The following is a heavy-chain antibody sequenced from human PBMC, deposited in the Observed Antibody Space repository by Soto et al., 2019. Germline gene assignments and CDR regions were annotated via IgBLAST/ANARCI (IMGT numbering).Heavy chain of an antibody. Sequence: SETLSLTCTVSGGSISSSSYYWGWIRQPPGKGLEWTGSIYYSGSTYYNPSLKSRVTISVDTSKNQFSLKMSSVTAADTAVYYCARTTVLRYFDWWGYYYYGMDVWGQGTTVTV. CDR3: ARTTVLRYFDWWGYYYYGMDV. CDR1: GGSISSSSYY. J-gene: IGHJ6*02. CDR2: IYYSGST. V-gene: IGHV4-39*01. D-gene: IGHD3-9*01.